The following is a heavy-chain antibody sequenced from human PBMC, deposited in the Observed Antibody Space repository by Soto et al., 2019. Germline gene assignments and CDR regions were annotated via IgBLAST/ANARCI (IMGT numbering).Heavy chain of an antibody. J-gene: IGHJ6*02. CDR1: GGTFSSYA. CDR3: ARTCSSSQCVGYYGMDV. V-gene: IGHV1-69*12. Sequence: QVQLVQSGAEVKKPGSSVKVSCKASGGTFSSYAISWVRQAPGQGLEWMGGIIPIFGTANYAQKFQGRVTITAYASKRRXYMELSSLRSEDTAVYYCARTCSSSQCVGYYGMDVWGQGTTVTVSS. D-gene: IGHD6-13*01. CDR2: IIPIFGTA.